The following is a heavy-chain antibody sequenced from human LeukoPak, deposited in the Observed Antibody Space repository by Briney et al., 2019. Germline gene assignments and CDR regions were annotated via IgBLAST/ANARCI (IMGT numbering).Heavy chain of an antibody. V-gene: IGHV4-31*11. J-gene: IGHJ4*02. Sequence: PSETLSLTCAVSGDSISSGAYYWSWVRQHPGKGPEWIGYIYYSGSTYYNPSLKSRVTISVDTSKNQFPLSLNSVTTADTAVYYCARVVSRGYTYAVAAYYFDHWGQGTLLTVSS. CDR1: GDSISSGAYY. D-gene: IGHD5-18*01. CDR3: ARVVSRGYTYAVAAYYFDH. CDR2: IYYSGST.